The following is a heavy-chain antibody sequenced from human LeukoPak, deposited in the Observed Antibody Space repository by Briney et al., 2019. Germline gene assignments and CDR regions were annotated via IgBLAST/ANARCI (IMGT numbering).Heavy chain of an antibody. D-gene: IGHD3-22*01. CDR2: IIPILGIA. V-gene: IGHV1-69*02. Sequence: SVKVSCKASGGTFSSYTISWVRQAPGQGLEWMGRIIPILGIANYAQKFQGRVTITADKSTSTAYMELSSLRSEDTAVYYCARGTHYYDSSGSNPRWEYFDYWGQGTLVTVSS. CDR3: ARGTHYYDSSGSNPRWEYFDY. CDR1: GGTFSSYT. J-gene: IGHJ4*02.